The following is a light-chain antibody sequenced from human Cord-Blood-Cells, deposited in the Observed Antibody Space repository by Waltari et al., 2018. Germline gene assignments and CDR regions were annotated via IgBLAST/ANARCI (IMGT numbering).Light chain of an antibody. CDR3: CSYAGSYTYV. CDR1: SSDLGGYNH. CDR2: DVS. J-gene: IGLJ1*01. Sequence: QSALTQPRSVSGSPGQSVTIYCPGTSSDLGGYNHVSWYQQHPGKAPKLMIYDVSKRPSGVPDRFSGSKSGNTASLTISGLQAEDEADYYCCSYAGSYTYVFGTGTKVTVL. V-gene: IGLV2-11*01.